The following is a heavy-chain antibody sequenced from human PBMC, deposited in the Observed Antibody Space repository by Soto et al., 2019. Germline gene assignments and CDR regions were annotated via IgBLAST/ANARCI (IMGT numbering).Heavy chain of an antibody. CDR2: ISYDGSNT. CDR3: AKEGGLSGSYYISSSYYFDY. CDR1: GFTFSSYG. V-gene: IGHV3-30*18. D-gene: IGHD1-26*01. Sequence: PGGSLRLSCAASGFTFSSYGMHRVRQAPGKGLEWVAVISYDGSNTYYADSVKGRFTISRDNSKNTLYLQMNSLRAEDTSVYYCAKEGGLSGSYYISSSYYFDYWGQGTLVTVSS. J-gene: IGHJ4*02.